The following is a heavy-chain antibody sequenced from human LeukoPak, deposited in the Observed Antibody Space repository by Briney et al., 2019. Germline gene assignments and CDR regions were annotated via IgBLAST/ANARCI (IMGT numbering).Heavy chain of an antibody. CDR3: ARMRTVRIFGVVMGPDYYYYYGMDV. V-gene: IGHV4-34*01. CDR2: INHVERT. Sequence: PSETLSLTCAVYGGSFSGYYWSWIRQPPGKGLEWIGEINHVERTTYNPSLKSRVTISVDTSKNQFSLKLSSVTAADTAVYYCARMRTVRIFGVVMGPDYYYYYGMDVWGQGTTVTVSS. CDR1: GGSFSGYY. J-gene: IGHJ6*02. D-gene: IGHD3-3*01.